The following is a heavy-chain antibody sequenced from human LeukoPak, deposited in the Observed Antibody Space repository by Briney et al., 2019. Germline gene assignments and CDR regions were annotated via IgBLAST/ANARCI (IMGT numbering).Heavy chain of an antibody. Sequence: GGSLRLSCAASGFTFDDYAMHWVRQAPGKGPEWVSGISWNSGSIGYADSVKGRFTISRDNAKNSLYLQMNSLRAEDTALYYCAKGIVGFDYWGQGTLVTVSS. CDR2: ISWNSGSI. CDR3: AKGIVGFDY. D-gene: IGHD3-16*02. CDR1: GFTFDDYA. J-gene: IGHJ4*02. V-gene: IGHV3-9*01.